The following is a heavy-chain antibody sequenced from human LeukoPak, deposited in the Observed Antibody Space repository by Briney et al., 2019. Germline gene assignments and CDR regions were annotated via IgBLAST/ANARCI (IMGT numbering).Heavy chain of an antibody. V-gene: IGHV4-4*07. CDR3: AREPTSGREPTSGRPLDY. CDR2: IYSSGSN. Sequence: SETLSLTCTVSGGSISGYFWSWIRQPAGKGLEWVGRIYSSGSNIYNPSLKSRVTMSLDTSKNHLSLNLSSVTAADTAVYYCAREPTSGREPTSGRPLDYWGQGTLVTVSS. J-gene: IGHJ4*02. D-gene: IGHD5-12*01. CDR1: GGSISGYF.